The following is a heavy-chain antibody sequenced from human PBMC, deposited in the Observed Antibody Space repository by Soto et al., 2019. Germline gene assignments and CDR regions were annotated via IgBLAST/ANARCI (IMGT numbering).Heavy chain of an antibody. CDR2: IYYSGST. D-gene: IGHD3-10*01. V-gene: IGHV4-31*03. CDR3: ARARGWFGELSAFDY. J-gene: IGHJ4*02. CDR1: GGSISSGGYY. Sequence: PSETLSLTCTVSGGSISSGGYYWSWIRQHPGKGLEWIGYIYYSGSTYYNPSLKSRVTISVDTSKNQFSLKLSSVTAADTAVYYCARARGWFGELSAFDYWGQGTLVTAPQ.